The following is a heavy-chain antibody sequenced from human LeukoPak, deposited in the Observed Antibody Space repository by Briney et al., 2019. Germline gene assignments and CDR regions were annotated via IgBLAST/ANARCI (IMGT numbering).Heavy chain of an antibody. J-gene: IGHJ4*02. D-gene: IGHD3-10*01. Sequence: GGSLRLSCAASGFSVSDNYMSWVRQAPGKGLEWVSAFSGSGGGTYYADSVKGRFTISRDNSKNTLYLQMNSLRVEDTAVYYCAKDVSKIRGVPYYFDYWGQGTLVTVSS. CDR1: GFSVSDNY. V-gene: IGHV3-23*01. CDR2: FSGSGGGT. CDR3: AKDVSKIRGVPYYFDY.